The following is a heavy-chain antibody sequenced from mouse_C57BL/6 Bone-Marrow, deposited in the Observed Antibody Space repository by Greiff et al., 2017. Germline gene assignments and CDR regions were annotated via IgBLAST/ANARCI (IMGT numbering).Heavy chain of an antibody. CDR2: IYPGSGSN. J-gene: IGHJ4*01. CDR3: AVAMDY. Sequence: VQLQQPGAELVKPGASVTMSCKASGYTFTSYWINWVKQRPGQGLEWIGDIYPGSGSNDYNEKFKSKATLTVDPSTRTAYMQLSSLTSEDSAVYYCAVAMDYWGQGTSVTVSS. V-gene: IGHV1-55*01. CDR1: GYTFTSYW.